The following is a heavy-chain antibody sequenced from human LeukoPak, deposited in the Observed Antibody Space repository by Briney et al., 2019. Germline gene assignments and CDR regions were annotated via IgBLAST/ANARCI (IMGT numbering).Heavy chain of an antibody. Sequence: SETLSLTCTVSGGSISSSSYYWGWIRQPPGTGLVWIGSIYYSGSTYYHPSLKSRVTISVDTSKNQFSLKLSSVTAADTAVYYCARLDMTTVTTFDYWGQGTLVTVSS. CDR1: GGSISSSSYY. V-gene: IGHV4-39*01. CDR3: ARLDMTTVTTFDY. J-gene: IGHJ4*02. CDR2: IYYSGST. D-gene: IGHD4-17*01.